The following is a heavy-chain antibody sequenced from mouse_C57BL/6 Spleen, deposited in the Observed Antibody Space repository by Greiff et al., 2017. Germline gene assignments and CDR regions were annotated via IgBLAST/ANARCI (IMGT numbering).Heavy chain of an antibody. Sequence: VQLQQPGAELVKPGASVKLSCKASGYTFTSYWMHWVQQRPGRGLEWIGRIDPNSGGTKYNEKFKSKATLTVDKPSSPAYMQLSSLKSEDSAVYDCERWGYGSSYGAMDYWGQGTSVTVSS. D-gene: IGHD1-1*01. CDR3: ERWGYGSSYGAMDY. J-gene: IGHJ4*01. CDR1: GYTFTSYW. CDR2: IDPNSGGT. V-gene: IGHV1-72*01.